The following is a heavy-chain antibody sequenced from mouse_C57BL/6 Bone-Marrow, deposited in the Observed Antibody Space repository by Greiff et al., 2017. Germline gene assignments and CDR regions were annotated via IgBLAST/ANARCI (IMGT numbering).Heavy chain of an antibody. CDR1: GYTFTDYY. CDR3: ARKRIVAD. J-gene: IGHJ3*01. Sequence: VQLQESGAEPVRPGASVKLSCKASGYTFTDYYINWVKQRPGQGLEWIARIYPGSGNTYYNEKFKGKATLTAEKSSSTAYMQLSSLTSEDSAVYFCARKRIVADWGQGTLVTVSA. V-gene: IGHV1-76*01. D-gene: IGHD2-5*01. CDR2: IYPGSGNT.